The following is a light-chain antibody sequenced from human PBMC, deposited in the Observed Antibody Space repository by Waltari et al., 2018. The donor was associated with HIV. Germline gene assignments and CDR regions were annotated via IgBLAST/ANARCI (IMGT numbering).Light chain of an antibody. Sequence: QSVLTQPPSASGTPGQRVTISCSGSSSNLGSHYVYWYQQLPGTAPKLLIYMSDQRPSGVPDRFSESKSGTSASLAISGLRSEDEAEYYCAAWDDSLSATVFGGGTKLTVL. CDR2: MSD. J-gene: IGLJ2*01. CDR1: SSNLGSHY. V-gene: IGLV1-47*01. CDR3: AAWDDSLSATV.